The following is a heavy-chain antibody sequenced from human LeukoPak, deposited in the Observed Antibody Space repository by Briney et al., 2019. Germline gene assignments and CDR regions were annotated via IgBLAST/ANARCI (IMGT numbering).Heavy chain of an antibody. J-gene: IGHJ6*02. CDR1: GGSISSYY. CDR3: ARAAWYYDILTGYHYYYGMDV. D-gene: IGHD3-9*01. V-gene: IGHV4-59*01. CDR2: IYYSGST. Sequence: SETLSLICTVSGGSISSYYWSWIRQPPGKGLEWIGYIYYSGSTNYNPSLKSRVTISVDTSKNQFSLKLSSMTAADTAVYYCARAAWYYDILTGYHYYYGMDVWGQGTTVTVSS.